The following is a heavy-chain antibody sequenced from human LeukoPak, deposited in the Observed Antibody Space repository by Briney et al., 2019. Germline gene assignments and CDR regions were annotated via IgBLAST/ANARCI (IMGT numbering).Heavy chain of an antibody. J-gene: IGHJ5*02. CDR1: GYTFTSYA. V-gene: IGHV1-3*01. CDR2: INAGNGNT. D-gene: IGHD3-22*01. Sequence: ASVKVSCKASGYTFTSYAMHWVRQAPGQRLEWMGWINAGNGNTNYAQKLQGRVTMTTDTSTSTAYMELRSLRSDDTAVYYCAAYYYDSSGYFYNWFDPWGQGTLVTVSS. CDR3: AAYYYDSSGYFYNWFDP.